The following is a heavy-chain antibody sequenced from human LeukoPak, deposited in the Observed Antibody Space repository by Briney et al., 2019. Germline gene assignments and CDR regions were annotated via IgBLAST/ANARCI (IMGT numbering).Heavy chain of an antibody. CDR1: GFSFTEYP. Sequence: GGSLRLSCATPGFSFTEYPMNWVRQAPGKGRERMSNIRTTAEGAKCAYYEDSVKGRVTISRDDGKNTLYLHMNSLRYDDTFFFQAEDGIRDAFDYWGQGILVTVSS. D-gene: IGHD5-24*01. V-gene: IGHV3-48*02. CDR2: IRTTAEGAKCA. J-gene: IGHJ4*02. CDR3: EDGIRDAFDY.